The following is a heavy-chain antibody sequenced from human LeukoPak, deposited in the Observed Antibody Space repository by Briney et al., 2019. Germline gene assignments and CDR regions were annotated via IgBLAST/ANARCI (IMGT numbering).Heavy chain of an antibody. Sequence: ASVKVSCKASGYTFTGYYIHWMRQAPGQGLAWMGWMNPNRGDTSYAQKFQGRVTMTRDTPINTAYMELSGLTSDDTAVYYCGRRRIDCSDTGCYVDYWGQGTLVTVSS. CDR1: GYTFTGYY. D-gene: IGHD2-15*01. V-gene: IGHV1-2*02. CDR3: GRRRIDCSDTGCYVDY. J-gene: IGHJ4*02. CDR2: MNPNRGDT.